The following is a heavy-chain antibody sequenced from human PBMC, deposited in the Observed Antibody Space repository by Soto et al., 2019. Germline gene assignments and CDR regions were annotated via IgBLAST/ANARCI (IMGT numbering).Heavy chain of an antibody. V-gene: IGHV4-39*01. CDR2: IYYSGST. CDR3: ARLSYYYGMDV. CDR1: GGSISSSSYY. Sequence: SETLSLTCTVSGGSISSSSYYLGWIRQPPGKGLEWIGSIYYSGSTYYNPSLKSRVTISVDTSKNQFSLKLSSVTAADTAVYYCARLSYYYGMDVWGQGTTVTV. J-gene: IGHJ6*02.